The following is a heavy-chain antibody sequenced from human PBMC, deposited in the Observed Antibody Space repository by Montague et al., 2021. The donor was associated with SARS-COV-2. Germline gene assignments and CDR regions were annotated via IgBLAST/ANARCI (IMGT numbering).Heavy chain of an antibody. CDR3: ARYYERSWDV. CDR1: GVAISYGD. Sequence: SGTLSLTCTVSGVAISYGDWSWIRQPPGKGLEWIVAIFENGDTDHNPSLKSRVTVSEDTSQNQFSLRLSSVAAADTALYYCARYYERSWDVWGQGTTVTVSS. V-gene: IGHV4-4*09. J-gene: IGHJ6*02. CDR2: IFENGDT. D-gene: IGHD3-16*01.